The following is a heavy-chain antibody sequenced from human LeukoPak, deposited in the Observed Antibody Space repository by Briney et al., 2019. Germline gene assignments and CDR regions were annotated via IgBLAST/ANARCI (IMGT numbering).Heavy chain of an antibody. J-gene: IGHJ4*02. CDR2: IYTSGST. D-gene: IGHD1-14*01. Sequence: KPSETLSLTCTVSGGSISSGSYYWSWIRQPAGKGLEWIGRIYTSGSTNYNPSLKSRVTISVDTSKNQFSLKLSSVTAADTAVYYCARAAGTAQFYYFDYWGQGTLVTVSS. CDR3: ARAAGTAQFYYFDY. CDR1: GGSISSGSYY. V-gene: IGHV4-61*02.